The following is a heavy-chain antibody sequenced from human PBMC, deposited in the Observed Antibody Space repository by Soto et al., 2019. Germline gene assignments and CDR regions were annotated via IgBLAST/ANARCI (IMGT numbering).Heavy chain of an antibody. CDR2: ISGSGGST. V-gene: IGHV3-23*01. Sequence: GGSLRLSCAASGFTFSSYAMSWVRQAPGKGLEWVSAISGSGGSTYYADSVKGRFTISRDNSKNTLYLQMNSLRAEDTAVYYCAKDLKGYDFWSGYYNGDYYYYGMDVWGQGTTVTVSS. CDR1: GFTFSSYA. D-gene: IGHD3-3*01. CDR3: AKDLKGYDFWSGYYNGDYYYYGMDV. J-gene: IGHJ6*02.